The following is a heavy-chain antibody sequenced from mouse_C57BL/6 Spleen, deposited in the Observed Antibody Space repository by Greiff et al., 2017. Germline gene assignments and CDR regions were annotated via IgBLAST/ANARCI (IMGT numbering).Heavy chain of an antibody. CDR1: GFTFSSYT. CDR2: ISGGGGNT. D-gene: IGHD2-1*01. J-gene: IGHJ1*03. Sequence: EVQRVESGGGLVKPGGSLKLSCAASGFTFSSYTMSWVRQTPEKRLEWVATISGGGGNTYYPDSVKGRFTLSRDNAKNTLYLQMRSLRSYDTALCYCARQYGNYGYVDGWGTGTTVTVSS. CDR3: ARQYGNYGYVDG. V-gene: IGHV5-9*01.